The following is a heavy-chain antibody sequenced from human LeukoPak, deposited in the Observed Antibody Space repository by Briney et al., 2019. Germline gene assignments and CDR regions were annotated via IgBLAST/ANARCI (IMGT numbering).Heavy chain of an antibody. CDR1: GGSFSGYY. J-gene: IGHJ4*02. Sequence: PSETLSLTCAVYGGSFSGYYWSWIRQPPGKGLEWIGYIYYSGSTNYNPSLKSRVTMSVDTSKNQFSLKLSSVTAADTAAYYCARGVGGYYDSSGYYPRFDYWGQGTLVTVSS. D-gene: IGHD3-22*01. CDR2: IYYSGST. CDR3: ARGVGGYYDSSGYYPRFDY. V-gene: IGHV4-59*01.